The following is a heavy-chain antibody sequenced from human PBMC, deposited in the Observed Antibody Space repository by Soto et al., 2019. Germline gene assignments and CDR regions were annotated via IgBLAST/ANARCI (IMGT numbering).Heavy chain of an antibody. CDR1: GYTFTSYG. D-gene: IGHD2-15*01. V-gene: IGHV1-18*01. Sequence: ASVKVSCKASGYTFTSYGISWVRQAPGQGLEWMGWISAYNGNTNYAQKLQGRVTMTTDTSTSTAYMELRSLRSDDTAVYYCARDGRGYCSGGSCHYYYYGMDVWGQGTTVTVSS. CDR3: ARDGRGYCSGGSCHYYYYGMDV. CDR2: ISAYNGNT. J-gene: IGHJ6*02.